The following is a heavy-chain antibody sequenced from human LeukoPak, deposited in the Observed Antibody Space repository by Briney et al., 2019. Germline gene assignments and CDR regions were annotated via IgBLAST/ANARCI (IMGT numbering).Heavy chain of an antibody. CDR1: GFTFSSYA. CDR2: IGGSGGST. V-gene: IGHV3-23*01. Sequence: GGSLRLSCAASGFTFSSYAMSWVRQAPGKGLEWVSAIGGSGGSTYYADSVKGRFTISRDNSKNTLYLQMNSLRAEDTAVYYCAKDWEYYYDSSGYYHGDYWGQGTLVTVSS. D-gene: IGHD3-22*01. CDR3: AKDWEYYYDSSGYYHGDY. J-gene: IGHJ4*02.